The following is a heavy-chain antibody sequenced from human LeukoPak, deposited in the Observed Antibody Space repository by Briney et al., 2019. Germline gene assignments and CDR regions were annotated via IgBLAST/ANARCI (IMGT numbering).Heavy chain of an antibody. D-gene: IGHD2-8*01. Sequence: PGRSLRLSCAASGFTFSSYGMHWVRQAPGKGLEWVAVIWYDGSNKYYADSVKGRFTISRDNSKNTLYLQMNSLRAEDTAVYYCARGGYCTNGVCYYYYGMDVWGQGTTVTVSS. J-gene: IGHJ6*02. CDR3: ARGGYCTNGVCYYYYGMDV. CDR1: GFTFSSYG. V-gene: IGHV3-33*01. CDR2: IWYDGSNK.